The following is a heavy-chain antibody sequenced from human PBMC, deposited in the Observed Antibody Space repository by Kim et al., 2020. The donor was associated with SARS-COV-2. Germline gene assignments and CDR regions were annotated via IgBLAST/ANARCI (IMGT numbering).Heavy chain of an antibody. D-gene: IGHD6-19*01. Sequence: GGSLRLSCAASGFSFSDYYMGWVRQTPGKRLEWVSFISTTAGYTYYADSVNGRFTISRDNTQNSLYLQMNSLRGGVTAVYFCARVHKSAWYDVDYYYGM. CDR2: ISTTAGYT. V-gene: IGHV3-11*05. CDR1: GFSFSDYY. J-gene: IGHJ6*01. CDR3: ARVHKSAWYDVDYYYGM.